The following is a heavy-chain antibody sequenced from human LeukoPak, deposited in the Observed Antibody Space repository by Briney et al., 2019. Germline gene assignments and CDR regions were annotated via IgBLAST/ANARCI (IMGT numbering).Heavy chain of an antibody. D-gene: IGHD1-26*01. CDR1: GFTFSSYS. CDR3: ARVPYSGSYSRGDAFDI. V-gene: IGHV3-48*01. Sequence: GGSLRLSCAASGFTFSSYSMNWVRQAPGKGLEWVSYISSSSSTIYYADSVKGRFTISRDNTKNSLYLQMNSLRAEDTAVYYCARVPYSGSYSRGDAFDIWGQGTMVTVSS. J-gene: IGHJ3*02. CDR2: ISSSSSTI.